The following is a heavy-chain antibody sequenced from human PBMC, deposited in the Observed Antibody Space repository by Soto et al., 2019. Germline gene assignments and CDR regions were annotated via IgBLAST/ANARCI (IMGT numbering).Heavy chain of an antibody. Sequence: PSETLSLTCTVSGGSISSYYWSWIRQPPGKGLEWIGYIYYSGSTNYNPSLKSRVTISVDTSKNQFSLKLSSVTAADTAVYYCALAYYYDSSGYYFDYWGQGTLVTVSS. D-gene: IGHD3-22*01. V-gene: IGHV4-59*01. CDR1: GGSISSYY. CDR2: IYYSGST. J-gene: IGHJ4*02. CDR3: ALAYYYDSSGYYFDY.